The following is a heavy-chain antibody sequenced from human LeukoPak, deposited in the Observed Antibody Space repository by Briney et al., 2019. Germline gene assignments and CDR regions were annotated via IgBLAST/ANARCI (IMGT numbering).Heavy chain of an antibody. CDR3: ARLRYSSSKYFDY. V-gene: IGHV4-39*01. Sequence: PSETLSFTCTVSGGSISSSSYYWGWIRQPPGKGLEWIGSIYYSGSTYYNPSLKSRVTISVDTSKNQFSLKLSSVTAADTAVYYCARLRYSSSKYFDYWGQGTLVTVSS. J-gene: IGHJ4*02. CDR2: IYYSGST. D-gene: IGHD6-13*01. CDR1: GGSISSSSYY.